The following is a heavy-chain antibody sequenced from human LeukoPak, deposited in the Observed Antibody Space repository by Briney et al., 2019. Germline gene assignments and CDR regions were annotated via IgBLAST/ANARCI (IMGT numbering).Heavy chain of an antibody. V-gene: IGHV4-59*01. D-gene: IGHD6-13*01. Sequence: GSLRLSCAASGFTFSSYWMSWIRQPPGKGLEWIGYIYYSGSTNYNPSLKSRVTISVDTSKNQFSLKLSSVTAADTAVYYCAREGAAGQFDYWGQGTLVTVSS. CDR1: GFTFSSYW. J-gene: IGHJ4*02. CDR2: IYYSGST. CDR3: AREGAAGQFDY.